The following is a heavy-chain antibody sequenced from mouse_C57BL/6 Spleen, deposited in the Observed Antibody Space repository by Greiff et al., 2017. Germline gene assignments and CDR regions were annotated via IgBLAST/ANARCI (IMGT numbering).Heavy chain of an antibody. D-gene: IGHD2-12*01. Sequence: QVQLQQSGPELVKPGASVKISCKASGYAFSSSWMNWVKQRPGKGLEWIGRIYPGDGDTNYNGTFKGKATLTADKSSSTAYMQLSSLTSEDSAVYFCAREEIRRFDYWGQGTTLTVSS. CDR3: AREEIRRFDY. CDR1: GYAFSSSW. CDR2: IYPGDGDT. V-gene: IGHV1-82*01. J-gene: IGHJ2*01.